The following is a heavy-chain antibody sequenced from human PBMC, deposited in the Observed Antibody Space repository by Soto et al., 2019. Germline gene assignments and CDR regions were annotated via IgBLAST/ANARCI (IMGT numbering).Heavy chain of an antibody. V-gene: IGHV6-1*01. CDR1: GDSVSSISAA. J-gene: IGHJ6*02. CDR3: ARGLNYYASGSPSSGMDV. D-gene: IGHD3-10*01. Sequence: PSQTLSLTCAISGDSVSSISAAWNWIRQSPSRGLEWLGRTYYRSKWYNDYAVSVESRITINPDPSKNQFSLQLNSVTPEDTAIYYCARGLNYYASGSPSSGMDVWGQGTPVTVSS. CDR2: TYYRSKWYN.